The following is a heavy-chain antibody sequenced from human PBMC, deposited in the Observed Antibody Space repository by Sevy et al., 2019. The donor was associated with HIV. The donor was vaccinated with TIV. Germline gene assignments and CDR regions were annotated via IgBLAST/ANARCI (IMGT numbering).Heavy chain of an antibody. CDR3: ARGGYYDTSGLPEDL. D-gene: IGHD3-22*01. V-gene: IGHV3-53*01. J-gene: IGHJ4*02. Sequence: GGSLRLSCVASGITVSRNYMTWVRQAPGKGLEWVSIIYTGGITKYADSVKGRFTMSRDNSRNTVYLQMHNLRAGDTAVYYCARGGYYDTSGLPEDLWGRGTLVTVSS. CDR1: GITVSRNY. CDR2: IYTGGIT.